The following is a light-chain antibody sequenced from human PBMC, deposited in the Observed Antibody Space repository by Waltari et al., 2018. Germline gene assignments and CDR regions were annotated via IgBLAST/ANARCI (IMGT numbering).Light chain of an antibody. J-gene: IGKJ2*01. CDR3: QQIHSTPYT. V-gene: IGKV1-39*01. CDR1: QSISSY. Sequence: DIPMTQSPSSLSASVGDRVTITCRAGQSISSYLTWYQQKPGKAPNLLSYGAYSWQSRVSAWFSGSGAATDFALTISSLQPEDVATYYCQQIHSTPYTFGQGTRLEI. CDR2: GAY.